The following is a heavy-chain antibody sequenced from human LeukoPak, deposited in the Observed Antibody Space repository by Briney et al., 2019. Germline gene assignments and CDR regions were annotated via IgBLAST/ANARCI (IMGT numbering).Heavy chain of an antibody. V-gene: IGHV1-18*01. Sequence: ASVKVSCKTSGYSFTIYGISWVRQAPGQGLEWMGWISAYNGNTIFAQKVQDRVTMTTDTSTSTAYMELRSLRSDDTAVYYCARSHTTGFGESSDYWGQGTLVTVSS. CDR3: ARSHTTGFGESSDY. D-gene: IGHD3-10*01. J-gene: IGHJ4*02. CDR1: GYSFTIYG. CDR2: ISAYNGNT.